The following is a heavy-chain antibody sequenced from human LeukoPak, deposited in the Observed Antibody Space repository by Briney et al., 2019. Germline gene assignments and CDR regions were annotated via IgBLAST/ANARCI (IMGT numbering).Heavy chain of an antibody. D-gene: IGHD5-12*01. J-gene: IGHJ6*03. CDR3: ARDLVVATGVDYYYYMDV. CDR1: GFTFSSYS. V-gene: IGHV3-21*01. CDR2: ISSSSSYI. Sequence: PGGSLRLSCAASGFTFSSYSMNWVRQAPGKGLEWVSSISSSSSYIYYADSVKGRFTISRDNAKNSLYLQMNSLRAEDTAVYYCARDLVVATGVDYYYYMDVWGKGTRSPSP.